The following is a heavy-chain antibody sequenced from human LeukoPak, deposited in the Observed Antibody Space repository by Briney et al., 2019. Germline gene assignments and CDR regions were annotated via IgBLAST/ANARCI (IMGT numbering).Heavy chain of an antibody. Sequence: PGGSLRLSCAVSGFTFSSYAMSWVRQAPGKGLEWVSTITGSGSSTYYADSVKGRFTISRDKSMNTLFLQMSSLRAEDTAVYYCVKVSGMYSSSWPTDIWGQGTLVTVSS. CDR1: GFTFSSYA. D-gene: IGHD6-13*01. CDR3: VKVSGMYSSSWPTDI. J-gene: IGHJ4*02. CDR2: ITGSGSST. V-gene: IGHV3-23*01.